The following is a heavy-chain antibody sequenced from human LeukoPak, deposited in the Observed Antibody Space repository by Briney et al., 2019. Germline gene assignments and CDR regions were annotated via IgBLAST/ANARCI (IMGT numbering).Heavy chain of an antibody. CDR3: ARRLRYCTNGVCYYPFDP. D-gene: IGHD2-8*01. CDR1: GGSISSGGYY. V-gene: IGHV4-31*03. Sequence: SQTLSLTCTVSGGSISSGGYYWTWLRQHPGKGLEWIGYIYYSGNTYYNPSLESRVTISVYTSKNQFSLRLNSVTAAATAVYYCARRLRYCTNGVCYYPFDPWGQGTLVTVSS. CDR2: IYYSGNT. J-gene: IGHJ5*02.